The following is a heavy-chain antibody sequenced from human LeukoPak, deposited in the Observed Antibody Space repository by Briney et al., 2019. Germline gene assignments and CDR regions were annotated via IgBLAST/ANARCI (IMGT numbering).Heavy chain of an antibody. J-gene: IGHJ4*02. CDR1: GFTVSSNY. V-gene: IGHV3-66*01. D-gene: IGHD7-27*01. CDR3: GRVALSGGDFDY. CDR2: IYSGATT. Sequence: PGGSLRLSCAASGFTVSSNYMSWVPQAPGKGLEWVSVIYSGATTYYADSGEGRFTISRDTSENTLYLQMISLRAEDTAVYYCGRVALSGGDFDYWGQGTLVTVSS.